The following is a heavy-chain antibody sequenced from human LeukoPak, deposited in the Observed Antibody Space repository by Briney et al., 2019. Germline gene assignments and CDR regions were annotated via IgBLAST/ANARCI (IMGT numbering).Heavy chain of an antibody. V-gene: IGHV1-69*05. Sequence: SVKVSCKASGDTIINYAINWVRQAPGQGLEWMGRIIPIFHRTNYAQKFQGRLTISTDESTRTVYMELSSLRSEDTAEYYCARDIPGSSGYFNDAFDIWGQGTMVTVSS. CDR2: IIPIFHRT. D-gene: IGHD3-22*01. J-gene: IGHJ3*02. CDR3: ARDIPGSSGYFNDAFDI. CDR1: GDTIINYA.